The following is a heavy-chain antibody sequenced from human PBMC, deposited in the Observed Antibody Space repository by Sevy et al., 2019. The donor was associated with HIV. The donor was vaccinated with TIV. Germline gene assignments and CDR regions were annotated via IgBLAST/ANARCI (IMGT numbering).Heavy chain of an antibody. CDR3: TTMGWHGGFDF. V-gene: IGHV3-15*01. Sequence: GGSLRLSCAASGFTFSNTWMSWVRQAPGKGLELVGHIKSKNDGGTTDYAAPVIGRFTISRDDSKSTLYLRMNSLKIEDTAVYYCTTMGWHGGFDFWGQGTMVTVSS. CDR2: IKSKNDGGTT. D-gene: IGHD4-17*01. CDR1: GFTFSNTW. J-gene: IGHJ3*01.